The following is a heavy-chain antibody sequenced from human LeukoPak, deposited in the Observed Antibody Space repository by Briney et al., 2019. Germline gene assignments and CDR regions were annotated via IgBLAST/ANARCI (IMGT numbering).Heavy chain of an antibody. CDR3: ARDFPSYSGFGDYYYGMDV. Sequence: ASVKVSCKASGYTFTSYGISWVRQAPGQGLEWMGWISAYNGNTNYAQKLQGRVTMTTDTSTSTAYMELRSLRSDDTAVYYCARDFPSYSGFGDYYYGMDVWGQGTTVTVSS. CDR1: GYTFTSYG. V-gene: IGHV1-18*01. CDR2: ISAYNGNT. J-gene: IGHJ6*02. D-gene: IGHD5-12*01.